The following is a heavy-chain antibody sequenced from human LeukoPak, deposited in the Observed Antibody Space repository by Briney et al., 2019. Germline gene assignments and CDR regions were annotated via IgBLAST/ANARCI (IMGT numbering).Heavy chain of an antibody. V-gene: IGHV3-48*02. Sequence: QAGGSLRLSCAASGFTFSSYSMNWVRQAPGKGLEWVSYISSSSSTIYYADSVKGRFTISRDNAKNSLYLQMNSLRDEDTAVYYCARGIVPAPYCSSTSCLPYYYYYGMDVWGQGTTVTVSS. CDR1: GFTFSSYS. D-gene: IGHD2-2*01. CDR3: ARGIVPAPYCSSTSCLPYYYYYGMDV. CDR2: ISSSSSTI. J-gene: IGHJ6*02.